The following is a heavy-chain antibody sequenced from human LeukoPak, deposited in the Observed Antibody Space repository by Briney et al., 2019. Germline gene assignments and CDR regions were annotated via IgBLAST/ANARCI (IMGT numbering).Heavy chain of an antibody. D-gene: IGHD3-16*01. CDR2: IIPMFGVT. CDR1: GGTFSSHA. V-gene: IGHV1-69*04. Sequence: ASVKVSCKASGGTFSSHALGWVRQAPGQGLEWMGRIIPMFGVTNYAQNFQGRFTITADKSTTTVYMELTSLRSEDTAVYYCAGNPLGTEMLMGYYYYGMDVWGQGTTVTVSS. J-gene: IGHJ6*02. CDR3: AGNPLGTEMLMGYYYYGMDV.